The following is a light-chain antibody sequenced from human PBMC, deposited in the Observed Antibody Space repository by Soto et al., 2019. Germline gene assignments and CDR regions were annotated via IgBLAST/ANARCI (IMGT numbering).Light chain of an antibody. CDR3: QQYYNWPPIT. V-gene: IGKV3-15*01. J-gene: IGKJ5*01. CDR2: GAS. CDR1: QSVSSS. Sequence: EIVMTQSPATLSVSPGERATLSCRASQSVSSSLAWYQQRPGQAPRLLIYGASTRATGIPDRFSGSGSGTEFTLTISRLQSEDFAVYHCQQYYNWPPITFGQGTRLEIE.